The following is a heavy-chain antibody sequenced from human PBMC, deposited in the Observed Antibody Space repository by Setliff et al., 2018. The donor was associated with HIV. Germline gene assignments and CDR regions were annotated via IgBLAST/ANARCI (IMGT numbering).Heavy chain of an antibody. D-gene: IGHD6-19*01. CDR1: GFTFNTYA. J-gene: IGHJ4*02. CDR3: AKDILGMPVAGGFDY. CDR2: ISWNGETK. V-gene: IGHV3-9*01. Sequence: PGGSLRLSCAASGFTFNTYAVHWVRQVPGKGLEWVSGISWNGETKGYADSLRGRFTITRDKSGTTVYLQLKRLRVEDTAIYFCAKDILGMPVAGGFDYWGPGTLVTVSS.